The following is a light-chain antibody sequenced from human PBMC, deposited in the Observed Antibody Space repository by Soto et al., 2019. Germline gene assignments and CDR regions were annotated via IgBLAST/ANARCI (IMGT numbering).Light chain of an antibody. CDR1: QDISNY. Sequence: DIQMTQSPSSLSASVGARVTITCQASQDISNYLNWYQQKPGKAPKLLIYDASNLETGVPSRFSGSGSGTDFTFTISSLQPEDSATYYCQQYDNLPWTFGQGTKVEIK. V-gene: IGKV1-33*01. CDR3: QQYDNLPWT. CDR2: DAS. J-gene: IGKJ1*01.